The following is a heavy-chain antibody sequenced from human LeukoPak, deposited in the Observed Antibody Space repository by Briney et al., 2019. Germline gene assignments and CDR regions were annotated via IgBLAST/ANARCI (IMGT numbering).Heavy chain of an antibody. V-gene: IGHV4-34*01. Sequence: SETLSLTCAVYGGSFSGYYWSWIRQPPGKGLEWIGEINHSGSTNYNPSLKSRVTISVDTSKNQFSLKLSSVTAVDTAVYYCARKDGQEGVVVVPAATLDYWGQGTLVTVSS. CDR3: ARKDGQEGVVVVPAATLDY. CDR1: GGSFSGYY. J-gene: IGHJ4*02. D-gene: IGHD2-2*01. CDR2: INHSGST.